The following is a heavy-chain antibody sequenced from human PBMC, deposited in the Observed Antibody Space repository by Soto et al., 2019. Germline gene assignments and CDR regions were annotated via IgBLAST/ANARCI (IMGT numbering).Heavy chain of an antibody. D-gene: IGHD3-10*01. CDR3: VRGGSGATSADLFDA. CDR1: GFTFSAYS. CDR2: ISSTSSPI. Sequence: EVQLVESGGGLVRPGGSLRLSCAPSGFTFSAYSINWVRQAPGKGLEWVSSISSTSSPIFYAESVRGRFTISRDNAKNSLYLQMNGLRAEDTAVYYCVRGGSGATSADLFDAWGQGTLVTVSS. J-gene: IGHJ3*01. V-gene: IGHV3-21*01.